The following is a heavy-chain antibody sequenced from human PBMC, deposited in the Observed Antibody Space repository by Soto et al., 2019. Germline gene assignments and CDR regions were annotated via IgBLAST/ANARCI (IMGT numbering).Heavy chain of an antibody. V-gene: IGHV4-61*01. CDR2: VFYTGST. Sequence: KTSETLSLTCTVSGGSVSSGSYYWSWIRQPPGKGLEWIGYVFYTGSTKYNPSLKSRVTISVDTSKNQFSLRLSSVTAADTAVYYCARLVYYNGSGSYKYFDYWGQGTLVTVSS. CDR1: GGSVSSGSYY. J-gene: IGHJ4*02. D-gene: IGHD3-10*01. CDR3: ARLVYYNGSGSYKYFDY.